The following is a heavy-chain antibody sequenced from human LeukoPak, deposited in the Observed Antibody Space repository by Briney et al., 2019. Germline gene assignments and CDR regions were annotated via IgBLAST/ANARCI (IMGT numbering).Heavy chain of an antibody. Sequence: SVKVSCKASGGTFSSYAISWVRQAPGQGLEWMGRIIPIFGTANHAQKFQGRVTITTDESTSTAYMELSSLRSEDTAVYYCARAPPYDSSGYVYWGQGTLVTVSS. CDR2: IIPIFGTA. CDR3: ARAPPYDSSGYVY. CDR1: GGTFSSYA. J-gene: IGHJ4*02. D-gene: IGHD3-22*01. V-gene: IGHV1-69*05.